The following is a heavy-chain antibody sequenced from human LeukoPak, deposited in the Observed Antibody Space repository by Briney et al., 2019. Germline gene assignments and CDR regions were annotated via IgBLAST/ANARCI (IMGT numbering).Heavy chain of an antibody. V-gene: IGHV4-31*03. CDR3: ARDGGYASDY. CDR2: IYYSGIT. J-gene: IGHJ4*02. D-gene: IGHD5-12*01. CDR1: GDSISSGGYY. Sequence: SETLSLTCTVSGDSISSGGYYWSWIRQHPGKGLEWIGYIYYSGITYYNPALKSRVTISVDTSKNQFSLKLSSVTAADTAVYYCARDGGYASDYWGQGTLVTVSS.